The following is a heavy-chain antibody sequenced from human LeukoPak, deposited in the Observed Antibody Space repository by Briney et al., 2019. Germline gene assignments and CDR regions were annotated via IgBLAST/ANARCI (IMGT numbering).Heavy chain of an antibody. Sequence: ASVKVSCKASGYTFTGYYMHWVRQAPGQGLEWMGWINPNSGGTNYAQKFQGRVTMTRDTSISTAYMELSRLRSDDTAVYYCARTDIVATIGDYWGRGTLVTVSS. CDR2: INPNSGGT. CDR3: ARTDIVATIGDY. V-gene: IGHV1-2*02. J-gene: IGHJ2*01. D-gene: IGHD5-12*01. CDR1: GYTFTGYY.